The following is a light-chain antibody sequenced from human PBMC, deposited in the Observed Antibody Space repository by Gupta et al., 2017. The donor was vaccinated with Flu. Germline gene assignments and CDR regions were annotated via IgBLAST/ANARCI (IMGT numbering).Light chain of an antibody. CDR3: QQRSNSPPYT. CDR2: DAS. Sequence: ATLSLSPGERATLSCRASQSVSHYLAWYQQKPGQAPRLLIYDASTRATGIPARFSGSGCGTDFTLTISSRESEDFAVYYCQQRSNSPPYTFGQGTKLQIK. J-gene: IGKJ2*01. CDR1: QSVSHY. V-gene: IGKV3-11*01.